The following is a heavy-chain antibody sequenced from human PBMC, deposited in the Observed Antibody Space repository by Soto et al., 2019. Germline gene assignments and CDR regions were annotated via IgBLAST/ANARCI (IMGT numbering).Heavy chain of an antibody. CDR2: IASDGKDK. V-gene: IGHV3-30*18. CDR3: AKDGAIAAADYFFDY. CDR1: GFTFSNYA. J-gene: IGHJ4*02. Sequence: GESLKISCAASGFTFSNYAIHWVRQAPGKGLEWVAVIASDGKDKRYADSVKGRFTISRDNSKNTVYLQMNSLRGEDTAVYYCAKDGAIAAADYFFDYWGQGSLVTVSS. D-gene: IGHD6-13*01.